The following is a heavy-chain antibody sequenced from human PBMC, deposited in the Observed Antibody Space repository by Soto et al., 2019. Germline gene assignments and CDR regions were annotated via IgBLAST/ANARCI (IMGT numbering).Heavy chain of an antibody. V-gene: IGHV3-72*01. D-gene: IGHD1-26*01. CDR3: ARFSGSYTRGLDS. CDR1: GFTFSDHY. Sequence: EVQLVESGGGLVQPGGSLRLSCAASGFTFSDHYMDWVRQAPGKGLEWVGRSRNKANSYSTEYAASVKGRFTISRDKSKNSLYLQMNSLKTDDTAVYYCARFSGSYTRGLDSWGQGTLVTVSS. J-gene: IGHJ4*02. CDR2: SRNKANSYST.